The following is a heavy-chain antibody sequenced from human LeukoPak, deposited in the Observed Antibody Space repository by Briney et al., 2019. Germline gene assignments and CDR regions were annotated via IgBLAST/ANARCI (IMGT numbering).Heavy chain of an antibody. CDR1: GYTFTTYS. Sequence: ASVKVSCKASGYTFTTYSINWVRQAPGQGLKWMGWISAYNGNTNYAQKVQGRVTMTTDTSTSTAYMELRSLRSDDTAVYYCARGLGGSGSYFLTFDYWGQGTLVTVSS. CDR3: ARGLGGSGSYFLTFDY. D-gene: IGHD1-26*01. J-gene: IGHJ4*02. CDR2: ISAYNGNT. V-gene: IGHV1-18*01.